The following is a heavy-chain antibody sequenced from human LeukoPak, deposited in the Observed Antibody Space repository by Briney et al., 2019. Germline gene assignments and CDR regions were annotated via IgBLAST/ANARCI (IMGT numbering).Heavy chain of an antibody. Sequence: SETLSLTCAVSGYSISSGYYWGWIRQPPGKGLEWIGSIYHSGSTYYNTSLKSRVTISVDTSKNQFSLKLSSVTAADTAVYYCARDGRYSGYDLDYWGQGTLVTVSS. V-gene: IGHV4-38-2*02. CDR1: GYSISSGYY. CDR3: ARDGRYSGYDLDY. J-gene: IGHJ4*02. CDR2: IYHSGST. D-gene: IGHD5-12*01.